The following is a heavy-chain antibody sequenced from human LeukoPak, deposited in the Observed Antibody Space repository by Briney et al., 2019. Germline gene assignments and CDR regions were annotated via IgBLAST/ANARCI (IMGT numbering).Heavy chain of an antibody. D-gene: IGHD2-2*01. J-gene: IGHJ3*02. Sequence: GGSLRLSCAASGFTFSSYAMSWVRQAPGKGLEWVSAISGSGGSTYYADSAKGRFTISRDNSKNTLYLQMNSLRAEDTAVYYCAKDIVVVPAPSEAFDIWGQGTMATVSS. V-gene: IGHV3-23*01. CDR1: GFTFSSYA. CDR2: ISGSGGST. CDR3: AKDIVVVPAPSEAFDI.